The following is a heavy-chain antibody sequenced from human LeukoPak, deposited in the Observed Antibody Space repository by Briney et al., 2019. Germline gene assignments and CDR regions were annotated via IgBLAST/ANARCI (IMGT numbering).Heavy chain of an antibody. CDR3: AKSAYYDASGYYREYYFDY. V-gene: IGHV3-23*01. J-gene: IGHJ4*02. Sequence: GGSLSLSCVPCGLSFSNYAMSWVRQAPGKGLEWVSGISGSGGSTHYADSVKGRCTISRDKTKNTLYMQMNSLRAEDTAVYYCAKSAYYDASGYYREYYFDYWGQGTLVTVSS. D-gene: IGHD3-22*01. CDR1: GLSFSNYA. CDR2: ISGSGGST.